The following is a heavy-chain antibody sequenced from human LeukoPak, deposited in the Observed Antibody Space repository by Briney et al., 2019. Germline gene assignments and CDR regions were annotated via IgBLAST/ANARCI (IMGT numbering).Heavy chain of an antibody. CDR1: GGSISSSSYY. D-gene: IGHD3-16*01. CDR2: INHSGST. CDR3: ARSYYDYVWGSFDPHSQASDY. Sequence: SETLSLTCTVSGGSISSSSYYWSWIRQPPGKGLEWIGEINHSGSTNYNPSLKSRVTISVDTSKNQFSLKLSSVTAADTAVYYCARSYYDYVWGSFDPHSQASDYWGQGTLVTVSS. J-gene: IGHJ4*02. V-gene: IGHV4-39*07.